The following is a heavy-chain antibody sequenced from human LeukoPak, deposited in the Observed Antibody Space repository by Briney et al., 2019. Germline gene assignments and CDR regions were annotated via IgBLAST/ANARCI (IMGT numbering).Heavy chain of an antibody. V-gene: IGHV1-46*01. CDR2: INPSGGST. CDR1: GGTFSSYA. D-gene: IGHD5-18*01. J-gene: IGHJ4*02. CDR3: ARDRREDTAMDDY. Sequence: GASVKVSCKASGGTFSSYAISWVRQAPGQGLEWMGIINPSGGSTSYAQKFQGRVTMTRDTSTSTVYMELSSLRSEDTAVYYCARDRREDTAMDDYWGQGALVTVSS.